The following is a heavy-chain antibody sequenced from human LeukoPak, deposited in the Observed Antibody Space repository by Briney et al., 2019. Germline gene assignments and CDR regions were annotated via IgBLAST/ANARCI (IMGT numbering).Heavy chain of an antibody. J-gene: IGHJ5*02. V-gene: IGHV4-30-4*01. CDR1: GGSISSGDYY. D-gene: IGHD2-15*01. CDR3: ARVVWELGYCGGGSCYSGYWFDP. CDR2: IYYSGST. Sequence: SETLSLTCTVSGGSISSGDYYWSWIRQPPGKGLEWIGYIYYSGSTYYNPSLKSRVAISVDTSKNQFSLKLSSVTAADTAVYYCARVVWELGYCGGGSCYSGYWFDPWGQGTLVTVSS.